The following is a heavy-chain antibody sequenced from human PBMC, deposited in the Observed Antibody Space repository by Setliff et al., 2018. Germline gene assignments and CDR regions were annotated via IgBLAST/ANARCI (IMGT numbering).Heavy chain of an antibody. CDR2: IIPILNKP. J-gene: IGHJ3*02. CDR1: GGSFRTSS. CDR3: ATDLKFTRFCFGSNCYSGAFEM. V-gene: IGHV1-69*10. Sequence: SVKVSCKASGGSFRTSSISWVRQAPGQGLEWMGGIIPILNKPNYAQSFQGRVAITADKSTTTSYMELSGLRSEGTALYFCATDLKFTRFCFGSNCYSGAFEMWGQGTMVTV. D-gene: IGHD2-21*02.